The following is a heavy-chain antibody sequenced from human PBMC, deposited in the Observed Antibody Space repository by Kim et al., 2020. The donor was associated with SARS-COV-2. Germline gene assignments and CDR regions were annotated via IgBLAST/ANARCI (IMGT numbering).Heavy chain of an antibody. CDR1: GFTFSSYS. CDR3: ARDSPLVGYYYYYGMDV. D-gene: IGHD1-26*01. J-gene: IGHJ6*02. Sequence: GGSLRLSCAASGFTFSSYSMNWVRQAPGKGLEWVSYISSSSSTIYYADSVKGRFTISRDNAKNSLYLHTNSLGDEDTAVYYCARDSPLVGYYYYYGMDVWGQGTTVTVSS. CDR2: ISSSSSTI. V-gene: IGHV3-48*02.